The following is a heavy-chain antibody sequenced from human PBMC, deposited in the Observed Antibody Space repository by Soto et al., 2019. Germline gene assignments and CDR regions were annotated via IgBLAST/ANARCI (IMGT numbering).Heavy chain of an antibody. Sequence: PSETLSLTCTVSGGSISSYYWSWIRQPPGKGLEWIGYIHYSGSTNYNPSLKSRVTISVDTSKNQFSLKLSSVTAADTAVYYCAREARIAAAGTFDYWGQGTLVTVSS. D-gene: IGHD6-13*01. CDR2: IHYSGST. CDR3: AREARIAAAGTFDY. CDR1: GGSISSYY. V-gene: IGHV4-59*01. J-gene: IGHJ4*02.